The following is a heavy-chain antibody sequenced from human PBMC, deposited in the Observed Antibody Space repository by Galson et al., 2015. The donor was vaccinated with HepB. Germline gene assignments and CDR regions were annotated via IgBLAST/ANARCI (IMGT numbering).Heavy chain of an antibody. CDR3: ARGSARTPFSISKHYSYGMDV. CDR2: ISNDGTNQ. Sequence: SLRLSCAASGFTFSNYAMHWVRQAPGKGLEWVAVISNDGTNQFYGDSVQGRFTISRDNSRNTLYLQMNSLKSGDTAVYYCARGSARTPFSISKHYSYGMDVWRMGTTVAVSS. CDR1: GFTFSNYA. V-gene: IGHV3-30*04. J-gene: IGHJ6*04.